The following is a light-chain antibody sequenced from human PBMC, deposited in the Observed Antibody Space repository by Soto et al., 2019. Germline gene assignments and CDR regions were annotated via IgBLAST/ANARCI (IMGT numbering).Light chain of an antibody. CDR3: QQYHIGPSWT. J-gene: IGKJ1*01. Sequence: EIVLTQSPATLSVSLGDSATLSCRASQSVSLSLAWFQMRPGQPPRLLIYGASTRATDIPARFSGSGSGTDFTLTISSLQSEDFAVYFCQQYHIGPSWTFGQGTKVEHK. CDR2: GAS. V-gene: IGKV3-15*01. CDR1: QSVSLS.